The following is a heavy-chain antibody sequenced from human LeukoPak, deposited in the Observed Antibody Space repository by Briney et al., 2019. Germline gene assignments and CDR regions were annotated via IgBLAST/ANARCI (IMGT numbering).Heavy chain of an antibody. V-gene: IGHV4-34*01. D-gene: IGHD5-12*01. Sequence: SETLSLTCAVHGGSFNGYYWSWIRQSPGKGLEWIGEIDHSGITNYNPPLKSRVTISVDTSKNQFSLKLSSVTAADTAMYYCARVSGYDWESFYDYWGQGSLVTVSS. CDR3: ARVSGYDWESFYDY. CDR1: GGSFNGYY. J-gene: IGHJ4*02. CDR2: IDHSGIT.